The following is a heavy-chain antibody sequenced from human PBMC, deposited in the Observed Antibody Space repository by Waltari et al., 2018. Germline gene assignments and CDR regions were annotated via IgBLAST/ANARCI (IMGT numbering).Heavy chain of an antibody. Sequence: QVQLVQSGAEVKKPGSSVKVSCKAAGGTFSSYTISWVRQAPGQGLEWMGRIIPILGIANYAQKFQGRVTITADKSTSTAYMELSSLRSEDTAVYYCAPEGGGYNSEGAFDIWGQGTMVAVSS. CDR1: GGTFSSYT. CDR2: IIPILGIA. J-gene: IGHJ3*02. CDR3: APEGGGYNSEGAFDI. V-gene: IGHV1-69*02. D-gene: IGHD5-12*01.